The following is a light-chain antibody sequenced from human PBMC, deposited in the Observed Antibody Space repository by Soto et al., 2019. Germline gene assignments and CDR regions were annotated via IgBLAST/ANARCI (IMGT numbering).Light chain of an antibody. Sequence: QSALTQPASVSGSPGQSITISCTGTSSDVGGYNHVSWFQQHPGKAPKLMINDVSNRPSGVSTRFSGSESGNTASLTISGLQAEDEADYYCSSYPTSRTHFGTGTKVTVL. CDR2: DVS. J-gene: IGLJ1*01. CDR3: SSYPTSRTH. CDR1: SSDVGGYNH. V-gene: IGLV2-14*01.